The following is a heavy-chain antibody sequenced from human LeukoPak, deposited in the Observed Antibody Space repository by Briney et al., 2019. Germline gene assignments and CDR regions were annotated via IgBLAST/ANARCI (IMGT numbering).Heavy chain of an antibody. CDR1: GGSISSSSYY. CDR2: IYYSGST. J-gene: IGHJ4*02. V-gene: IGHV4-39*01. Sequence: SETLSLTCTVSGGSISSSSYYWGWIRQPPGKGLEWIGSIYYSGSTYYNPSLKSRVTISVDTSKNQFSLKLSSVTAADTAVYYCARHSLYYDIFTGYYSAFDYWGQGPLVTVSS. D-gene: IGHD3-9*01. CDR3: ARHSLYYDIFTGYYSAFDY.